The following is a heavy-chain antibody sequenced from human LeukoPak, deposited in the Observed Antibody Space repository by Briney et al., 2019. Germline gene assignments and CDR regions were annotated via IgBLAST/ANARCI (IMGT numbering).Heavy chain of an antibody. D-gene: IGHD3-9*01. CDR3: ARAKSDYDILTGSYLGDYFDY. V-gene: IGHV1-46*01. J-gene: IGHJ4*02. CDR1: GYTFTSYY. CDR2: IIPSGGST. Sequence: ASVKVSCKASGYTFTSYYMHWVRQAPGQGLEWMGIIIPSGGSTSYAQKFQGRVTMTRDTSTSTVYMELSSLRSEDTAVYYCARAKSDYDILTGSYLGDYFDYWGQGTLVTVSS.